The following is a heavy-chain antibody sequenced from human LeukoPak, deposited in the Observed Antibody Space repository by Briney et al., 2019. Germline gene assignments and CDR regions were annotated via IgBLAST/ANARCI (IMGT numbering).Heavy chain of an antibody. CDR3: ARGKITIFGVEIKEIFDH. Sequence: PGGSLRLSCAASGFTFSSYGMHWVRQAPGKGLEWVAVIWYDGSNKYYADSVKGRFTISRDNSKNTLYLQMNSLRAEDTAVYYCARGKITIFGVEIKEIFDHWGQGTLVTVSS. CDR2: IWYDGSNK. CDR1: GFTFSSYG. D-gene: IGHD3-3*01. V-gene: IGHV3-33*08. J-gene: IGHJ4*02.